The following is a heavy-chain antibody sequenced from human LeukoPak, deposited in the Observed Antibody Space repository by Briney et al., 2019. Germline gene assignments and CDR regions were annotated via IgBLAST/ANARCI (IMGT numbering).Heavy chain of an antibody. CDR2: ISAYNGNT. D-gene: IGHD2-2*01. V-gene: IGHV1-18*04. J-gene: IGHJ4*02. CDR1: GYTFTSYG. CDR3: ARDLFYCSSTSCYHPLDY. Sequence: ASVKVSCKASGYTFTSYGISWVRQAPGQGLEWMGWISAYNGNTNYAQKLQGRVTMTTDTSTSTAYMELRGLRSDDTAVYYCARDLFYCSSTSCYHPLDYGGQETLVPVPS.